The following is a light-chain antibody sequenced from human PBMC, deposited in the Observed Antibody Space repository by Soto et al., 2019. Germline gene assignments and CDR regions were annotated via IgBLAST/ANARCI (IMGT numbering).Light chain of an antibody. CDR3: QQYGSLPLT. CDR1: QSVRSN. J-gene: IGKJ4*01. Sequence: EIVMTQSPATLSVSPGERATLSCRASQSVRSNLGWYQQKSGQAPRLLIYGASTRATGAPARFSGNGSGTEFTLTISRLEPEDFAVYYCQQYGSLPLTFGGGTKVDIK. CDR2: GAS. V-gene: IGKV3-15*01.